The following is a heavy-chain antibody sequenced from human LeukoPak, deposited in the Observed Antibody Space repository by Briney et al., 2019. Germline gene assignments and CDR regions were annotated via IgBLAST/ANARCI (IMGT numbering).Heavy chain of an antibody. J-gene: IGHJ6*02. D-gene: IGHD5-18*01. CDR1: GGSVSSGSYY. Sequence: SSETLSLTCTVSGGSVSSGSYYWSWIRQPPGKGLEWIGYIYCSGSTNYNPSLKSRVTISVDTSKNQFSLKLSSVTAADTAVYYCAREYSYGYLSYYYGMDVWGQGTTVTVSS. CDR3: AREYSYGYLSYYYGMDV. CDR2: IYCSGST. V-gene: IGHV4-61*01.